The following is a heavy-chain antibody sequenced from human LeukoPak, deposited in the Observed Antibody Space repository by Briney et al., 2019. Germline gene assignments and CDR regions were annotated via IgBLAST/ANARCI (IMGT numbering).Heavy chain of an antibody. CDR3: ARGYCSSTSCFLDY. J-gene: IGHJ4*02. D-gene: IGHD2-2*01. CDR2: IIPVFGTA. V-gene: IGHV1-69*05. Sequence: IIPVFGTANYAQRFQGRVTISTDESTSTAYMELTSLRSEDTAVYYCARGYCSSTSCFLDYWGQGTLVTVSS.